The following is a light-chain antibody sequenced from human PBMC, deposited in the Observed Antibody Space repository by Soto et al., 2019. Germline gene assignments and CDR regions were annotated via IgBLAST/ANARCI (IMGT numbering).Light chain of an antibody. CDR1: SSDVGYYNY. CDR3: SSYTSSSTLGV. V-gene: IGLV2-14*01. J-gene: IGLJ1*01. CDR2: DVS. Sequence: QSALTQPRSVSGSPGQSVTISCTGTSSDVGYYNYVSWYQQHPGKAPKLMIYDVSNRPSGVSNRFSGSKSGNTASLTISGLQAEDEADYYCSSYTSSSTLGVFGTGTKLTVL.